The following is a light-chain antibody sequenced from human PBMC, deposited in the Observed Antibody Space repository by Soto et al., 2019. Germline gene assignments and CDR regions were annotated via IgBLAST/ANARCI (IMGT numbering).Light chain of an antibody. CDR1: QSVSDN. CDR3: QQYNDWPIT. V-gene: IGKV3-15*01. CDR2: GAS. J-gene: IGKJ5*01. Sequence: EVVLTQSPVTLSMSPGDSATLSCRASQSVSDNFAWYHQKPGQAPRLLIYGASTRATGIPARFSGSGSGTEFTLTISSLQSEDFAVYYCQQYNDWPITFGKGTRLEIK.